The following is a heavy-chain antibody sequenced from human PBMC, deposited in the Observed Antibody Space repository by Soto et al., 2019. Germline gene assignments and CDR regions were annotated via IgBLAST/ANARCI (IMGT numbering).Heavy chain of an antibody. J-gene: IGHJ6*02. CDR2: ISGSGGST. CDR1: GFTFSSYA. V-gene: IGHV3-23*01. Sequence: PGGSLRLSCAASGFTFSSYAMSWVRQAPGEGLEWVSAISGSGGSTYYADSVKGRFTISRDNSKNTLYLQMNSLRAEDTAVYYCASPVEQWLVRSHYYYGMDVWGQGT. D-gene: IGHD6-19*01. CDR3: ASPVEQWLVRSHYYYGMDV.